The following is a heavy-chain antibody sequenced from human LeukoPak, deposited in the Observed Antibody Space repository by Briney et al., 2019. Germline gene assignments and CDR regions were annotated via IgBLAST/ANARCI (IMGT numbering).Heavy chain of an antibody. CDR1: GDSISGPY. Sequence: PSETLSLTCNVSGDSISGPYWNWIRQSPGRGLEWIGYTHYTGETNYNPSLKSRLTMSVDTSNNQVYLRPSSVTAADTAVYYCGRNLGSGSDHWGQGTLVTVSS. CDR2: THYTGET. CDR3: GRNLGSGSDH. D-gene: IGHD3-10*01. V-gene: IGHV4-59*11. J-gene: IGHJ4*02.